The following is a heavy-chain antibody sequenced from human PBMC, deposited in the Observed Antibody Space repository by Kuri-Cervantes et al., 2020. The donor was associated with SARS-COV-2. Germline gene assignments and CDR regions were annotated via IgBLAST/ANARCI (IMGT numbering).Heavy chain of an antibody. CDR1: GFTFSSYG. V-gene: IGHV3-30*18. D-gene: IGHD6-19*01. CDR2: ISYDGSNK. J-gene: IGHJ4*02. Sequence: GGSLRLSCAASGFTFSSYGMHWVRQAPGKGLEWVAVISYDGSNKYYADSVKGRFTISRDNSKNTLYLQMNSLRPDDTAVYYCAKVSKSSVSDFWGQGTLVTVSS. CDR3: AKVSKSSVSDF.